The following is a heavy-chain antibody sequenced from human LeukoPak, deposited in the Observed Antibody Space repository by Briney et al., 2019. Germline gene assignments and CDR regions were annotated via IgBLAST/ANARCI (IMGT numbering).Heavy chain of an antibody. CDR3: ASGGNTNFDH. Sequence: SETLSLTCAVYGGSFSGYYWSWIRQPPGKGLEWIGEINHSGSTNYNPSLKSRVTISVDTSKNQFSLKLSSVTAADTAVYYCASGGNTNFDHWGQGTLVTVSS. V-gene: IGHV4-34*01. D-gene: IGHD4-23*01. J-gene: IGHJ4*02. CDR1: GGSFSGYY. CDR2: INHSGST.